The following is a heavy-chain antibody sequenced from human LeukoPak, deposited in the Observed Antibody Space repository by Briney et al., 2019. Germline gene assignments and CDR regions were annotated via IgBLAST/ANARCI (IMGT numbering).Heavy chain of an antibody. CDR3: ARGGTSAAGIDY. J-gene: IGHJ4*02. D-gene: IGHD6-13*01. CDR1: GFTFSNYG. CDR2: IWYYGRNK. Sequence: PGGSLRLSCAASGFTFSNYGMHGLRQAPGKGLEWVAMIWYYGRNKYYAHPVKGPFTRSRDNSKNTLDLQMTGLRAEDRALYYCARGGTSAAGIDYWAQGTLVTVSS. V-gene: IGHV3-33*01.